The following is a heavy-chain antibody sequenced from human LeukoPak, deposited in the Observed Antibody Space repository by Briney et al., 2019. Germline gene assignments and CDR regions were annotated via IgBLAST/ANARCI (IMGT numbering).Heavy chain of an antibody. D-gene: IGHD3-10*01. V-gene: IGHV3-53*01. CDR3: AREVVRGVIDY. CDR2: IYSGGST. J-gene: IGHJ4*02. Sequence: GGSLRLSRAASGFTVSSNYMSWVRQAPGKGLEWVSVIYSGGSTYYADSVKGRFTISRDNSKNTLYLQMNSLRAEDTAVYYCAREVVRGVIDYWGQGTLVTVSS. CDR1: GFTVSSNY.